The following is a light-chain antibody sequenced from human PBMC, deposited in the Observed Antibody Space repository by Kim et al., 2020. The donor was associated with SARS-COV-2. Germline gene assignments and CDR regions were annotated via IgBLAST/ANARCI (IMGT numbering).Light chain of an antibody. Sequence: TFTCQTSQSVLYNSYNRNYVSRYQQREGHPPRLFANGDTTRESGVPDRFTGRGSGTQFTLTINGLQPEDVVVYYCQQYSGTPFSFGQGTKLEI. CDR3: QQYSGTPFS. CDR1: QSVLYNSYNRNY. V-gene: IGKV4-1*01. J-gene: IGKJ2*01. CDR2: GDT.